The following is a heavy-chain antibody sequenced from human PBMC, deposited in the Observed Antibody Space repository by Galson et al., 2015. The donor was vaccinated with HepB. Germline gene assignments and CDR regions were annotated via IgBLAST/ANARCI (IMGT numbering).Heavy chain of an antibody. CDR3: ATLGPRTLAVIVDAFDI. Sequence: SVKVSCKVSGYTLTELSMHWVRQAPGKGLEWMGGFDPEDGETIYAQKFQGRVTMTEDTSTDTAYMELSSLRSEDTAVYYCATLGPRTLAVIVDAFDIWGQGTMVTVSS. V-gene: IGHV1-24*01. CDR2: FDPEDGET. D-gene: IGHD2/OR15-2a*01. CDR1: GYTLTELS. J-gene: IGHJ3*02.